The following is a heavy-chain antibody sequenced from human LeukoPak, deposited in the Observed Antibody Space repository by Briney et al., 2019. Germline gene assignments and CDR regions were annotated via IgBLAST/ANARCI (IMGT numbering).Heavy chain of an antibody. Sequence: GGSLRLSCAASGFTFSSYWMSWVRQAPGKGLEWVANIKQDGSEKYYADSVKGRFTISRDNSKNTLYLQMNSLRAEDTAVFYCARGRRRDANTFDAFDIWGQGTMVTVSS. CDR1: GFTFSSYW. CDR2: IKQDGSEK. CDR3: ARGRRRDANTFDAFDI. J-gene: IGHJ3*02. V-gene: IGHV3-7*02. D-gene: IGHD5-24*01.